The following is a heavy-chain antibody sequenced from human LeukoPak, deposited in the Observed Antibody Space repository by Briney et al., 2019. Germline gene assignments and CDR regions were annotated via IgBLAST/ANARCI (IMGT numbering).Heavy chain of an antibody. CDR3: ARGTSGSYYGVWFDP. Sequence: PSETQSLTCTVSGGSFSSSYWSWVRQPPGRGLEWIAYIYYTGSTNYNPSLKSRVTISLDTSKNQFSLKLSSVTAADTAVYYCARGTSGSYYGVWFDPWGQGTLVTVSS. CDR2: IYYTGST. CDR1: GGSFSSSY. V-gene: IGHV4-59*01. J-gene: IGHJ5*02. D-gene: IGHD1-26*01.